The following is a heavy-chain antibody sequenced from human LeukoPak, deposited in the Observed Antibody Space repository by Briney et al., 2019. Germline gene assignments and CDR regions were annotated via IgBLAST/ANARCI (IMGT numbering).Heavy chain of an antibody. V-gene: IGHV4-39*01. CDR3: ARHVPSALRVVVVTSDWYFDL. Sequence: SETLSLTCTASGGSIINNHYYWGWIRQPPGKGLEWIGTVFHGGSTYYNPSLESRVTISVDTANNQFSLNLRSVTAADTALYYRARHVPSALRVVVVTSDWYFDLWGRGTLVTVSS. CDR1: GGSIINNHYY. CDR2: VFHGGST. J-gene: IGHJ2*01. D-gene: IGHD2-21*02.